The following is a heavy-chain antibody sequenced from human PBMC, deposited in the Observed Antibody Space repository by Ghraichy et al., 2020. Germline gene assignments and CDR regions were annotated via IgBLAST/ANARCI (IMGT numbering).Heavy chain of an antibody. CDR1: GFTFSSYS. Sequence: GGSLRLSCAASGFTFSSYSMNWVRQAPGKGLEWVSYISSSSSTIYYADSVKGRFTISRDNAKNSLYLQMNSLRDEDTAVYYCARGGTGTTIVYYYYGMDVWGQGTTVTVSS. V-gene: IGHV3-48*02. CDR2: ISSSSSTI. J-gene: IGHJ6*02. D-gene: IGHD1-1*01. CDR3: ARGGTGTTIVYYYYGMDV.